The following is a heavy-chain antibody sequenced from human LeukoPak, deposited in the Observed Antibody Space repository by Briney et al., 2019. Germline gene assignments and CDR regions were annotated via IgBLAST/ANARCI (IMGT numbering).Heavy chain of an antibody. D-gene: IGHD2-2*01. CDR2: ISYDGSNK. CDR1: GFTFSSYA. CDR3: ARGSSNSFDY. Sequence: GGSLRLSCAASGFTFSSYAMHWVRQAPGKGLEWVAVISYDGSNKYYADSVKGRFTISGDNAKNSLYLQMNSLRAEDTAVYYCARGSSNSFDYWGQGTLVTVSS. V-gene: IGHV3-30-3*01. J-gene: IGHJ4*02.